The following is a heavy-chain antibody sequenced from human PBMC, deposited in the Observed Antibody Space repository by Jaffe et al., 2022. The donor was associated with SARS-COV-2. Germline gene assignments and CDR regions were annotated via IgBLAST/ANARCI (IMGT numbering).Heavy chain of an antibody. J-gene: IGHJ4*02. CDR3: ARPFGVVTLLYYFDY. CDR2: ISYDGSNK. V-gene: IGHV3-30-3*01. D-gene: IGHD3-3*01. Sequence: QVQLVESGGGVVQPGRSLRLSCAASGFTFSSYAMHWVRQAPGKGLEWVAVISYDGSNKYYADSVKGRFTISRDNSKNTLYLQMNSLRAEDTAVYYCARPFGVVTLLYYFDYWGQGTLVTVSS. CDR1: GFTFSSYA.